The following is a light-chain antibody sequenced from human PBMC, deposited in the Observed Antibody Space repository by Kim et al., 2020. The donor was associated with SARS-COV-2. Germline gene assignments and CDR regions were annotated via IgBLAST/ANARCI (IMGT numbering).Light chain of an antibody. J-gene: IGLJ2*01. Sequence: ALGQKVRITCQGDSLRSYYASWYQQKPGQAPVFVIYGENNRPSGIPDRFSGSSSGNTASLTITGAQAEDEADYYCNCRDSSGNHLVFGGGTQLTVL. CDR1: SLRSYY. CDR3: NCRDSSGNHLV. V-gene: IGLV3-19*01. CDR2: GEN.